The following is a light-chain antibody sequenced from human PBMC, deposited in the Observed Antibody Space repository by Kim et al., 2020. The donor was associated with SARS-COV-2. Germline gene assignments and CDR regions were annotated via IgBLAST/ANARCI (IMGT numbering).Light chain of an antibody. Sequence: PGVPATLACGSSPRAVTICHYPYWCQQKPGQAPMTLIYHTTNRPSLAPARFSGSLLGGKAALTLSGAQPEDEAEYYCLLFFSGAGIFGGGTQLTVL. CDR2: HTT. J-gene: IGLJ2*01. V-gene: IGLV7-46*01. CDR3: LLFFSGAGI. CDR1: PRAVTICHY.